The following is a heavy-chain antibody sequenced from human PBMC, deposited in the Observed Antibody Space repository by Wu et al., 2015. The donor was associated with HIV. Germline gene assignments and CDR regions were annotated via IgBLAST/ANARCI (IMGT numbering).Heavy chain of an antibody. CDR1: GYTFTGYY. V-gene: IGHV1-2*02. CDR2: INPNSGAT. J-gene: IGHJ6*02. D-gene: IGHD6-13*01. Sequence: LVQSGAEVKKPGASVKVSCKASGYTFTGYYMHWVRQAPGQGLEWMGWINPNSGATNYAQKFQGRVTMTRDTSISTAYMELSRLRSDDTAVYYCARERAAAGTDFYAMDVWGQGTTVTVSS. CDR3: ARERAAAGTDFYAMDV.